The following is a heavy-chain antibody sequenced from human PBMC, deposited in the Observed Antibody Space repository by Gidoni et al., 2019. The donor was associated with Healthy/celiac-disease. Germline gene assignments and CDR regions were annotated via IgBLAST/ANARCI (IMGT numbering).Heavy chain of an antibody. Sequence: QVQLVESGGGVVQPGGSLILSCSASGFTFRNSAMHWVRQAPGKGLEWVAVISYDGSNKYYADSVKGRFTISRDNSKNTLYLQMNSLRAEDTAVYYCARGEIVVVVAVLQRSLYGMDVWGQGTTVTVSS. CDR2: ISYDGSNK. CDR1: GFTFRNSA. J-gene: IGHJ6*02. V-gene: IGHV3-30-3*01. D-gene: IGHD2-15*01. CDR3: ARGEIVVVVAVLQRSLYGMDV.